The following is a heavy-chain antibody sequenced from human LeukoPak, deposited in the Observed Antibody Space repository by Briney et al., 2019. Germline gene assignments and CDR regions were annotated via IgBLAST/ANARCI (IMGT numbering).Heavy chain of an antibody. Sequence: ASVKVSCKASGYTFTSYGISWVRQAPGQGLEWMGWISAYNGNTNYAQKLQGRVTMTEDTSTDTAYMELSSLRSEDTAVYYCATSKTGYSSSWFDYWGQGTLVTVSS. V-gene: IGHV1-18*01. CDR1: GYTFTSYG. J-gene: IGHJ4*02. CDR2: ISAYNGNT. D-gene: IGHD6-13*01. CDR3: ATSKTGYSSSWFDY.